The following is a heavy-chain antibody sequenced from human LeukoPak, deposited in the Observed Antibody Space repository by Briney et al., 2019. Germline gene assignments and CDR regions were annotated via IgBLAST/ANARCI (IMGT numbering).Heavy chain of an antibody. CDR1: GFTFSSYG. Sequence: GGSLRLSCAASGFTFSSYGMHWVRQAPAKGLEWVAVIRYDGGNKYYADAVKGRFTISRDNSKNTLYLQMNSLRAEDTAVYYCAKGGEYSSSSAFDYWGQGTLVSVST. CDR2: IRYDGGNK. CDR3: AKGGEYSSSSAFDY. V-gene: IGHV3-30*02. D-gene: IGHD6-6*01. J-gene: IGHJ4*02.